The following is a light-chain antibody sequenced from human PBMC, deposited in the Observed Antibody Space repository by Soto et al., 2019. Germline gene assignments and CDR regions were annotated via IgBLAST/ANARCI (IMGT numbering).Light chain of an antibody. CDR3: CSYAGSSTDV. V-gene: IGLV2-11*01. CDR1: SSDVGGYNY. J-gene: IGLJ1*01. CDR2: DVS. Sequence: QSVLTQPRSVSGSPGQSVTISCFGTSSDVGGYNYVSWYQQHPGKAPQLMIYDVSKRPSGVPDRFSGSKSGNTASLTISGLQTEDEADYYCCSYAGSSTDVFGTGTKLTVL.